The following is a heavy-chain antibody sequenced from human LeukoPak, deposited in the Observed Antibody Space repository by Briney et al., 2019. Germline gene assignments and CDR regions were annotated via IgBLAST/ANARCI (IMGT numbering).Heavy chain of an antibody. CDR2: IYYSGST. J-gene: IGHJ4*02. D-gene: IGHD6-19*01. CDR1: GFTFSNAW. CDR3: ARLSGWAFDY. Sequence: LRLSCAASGFTFSNAWMSWVRQAPGKGLEWIGYIYYSGSTNYNPSLKSRVTISVDTSKNQFSLKLSSVTAADTAVYYCARLSGWAFDYWGQGTLVTVSS. V-gene: IGHV4-59*01.